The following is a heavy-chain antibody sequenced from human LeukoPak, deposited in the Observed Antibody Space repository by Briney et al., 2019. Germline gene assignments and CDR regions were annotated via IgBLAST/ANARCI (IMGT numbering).Heavy chain of an antibody. CDR1: GYTFTGYY. J-gene: IGHJ5*02. CDR2: INPNSGGT. Sequence: ASVKVSCKASGYTFTGYYMHWVRQAPGQGLEWMGWINPNSGGTNYAQKFQGRVTMTRDTSISTAYMELSRLRSDDTAVYYCARDRPVVVPAAMRFDPWGQGTLVTVSS. D-gene: IGHD2-2*01. CDR3: ARDRPVVVPAAMRFDP. V-gene: IGHV1-2*02.